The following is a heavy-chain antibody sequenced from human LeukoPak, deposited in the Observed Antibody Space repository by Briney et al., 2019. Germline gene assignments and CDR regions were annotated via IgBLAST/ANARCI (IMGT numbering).Heavy chain of an antibody. J-gene: IGHJ4*02. Sequence: SETLSLTCAVYGGSFSGYYWSWIRQPPGKGLEWIGEINHSGSTNYNPSLKSRVTISVDTSKNQFSLKLSSVTAADTAVYYCARLSYYGSGSYVRDYWGQGTLVTVSS. CDR2: INHSGST. CDR3: ARLSYYGSGSYVRDY. V-gene: IGHV4-34*01. CDR1: GGSFSGYY. D-gene: IGHD3-10*01.